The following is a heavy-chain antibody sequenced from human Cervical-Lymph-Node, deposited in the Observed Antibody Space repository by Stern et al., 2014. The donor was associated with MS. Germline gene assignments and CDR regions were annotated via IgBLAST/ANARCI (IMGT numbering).Heavy chain of an antibody. CDR1: GFTFSSYG. J-gene: IGHJ6*02. CDR3: ARRLGYCSGGSCRHYYYGMDV. V-gene: IGHV3-30*03. CDR2: ISYDGSNK. Sequence: VHLVDSGGGVVQPGRSLRLSCAASGFTFSSYGMHWVRQAPGQGLEWVAVISYDGSNKYDADSVKGRFTISRDNSKNTLYLQMNSLRAEDTAVYYCARRLGYCSGGSCRHYYYGMDVWGQGTTVTVSS. D-gene: IGHD2-15*01.